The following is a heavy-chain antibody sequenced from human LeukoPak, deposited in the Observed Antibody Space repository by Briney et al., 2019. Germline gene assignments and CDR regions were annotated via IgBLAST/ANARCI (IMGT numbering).Heavy chain of an antibody. CDR3: ARDSFYDSSGYPPYGMDV. Sequence: ASVKVSCKASGYTFTSYGISWVRQAPGQGLEWMGWISAYNGNTNYAQKLQGRVTMTTDTSTSTAYMELRSLRSDDTAVYYCARDSFYDSSGYPPYGMDVWGQGTTVTVSS. J-gene: IGHJ6*02. CDR2: ISAYNGNT. D-gene: IGHD3-22*01. CDR1: GYTFTSYG. V-gene: IGHV1-18*01.